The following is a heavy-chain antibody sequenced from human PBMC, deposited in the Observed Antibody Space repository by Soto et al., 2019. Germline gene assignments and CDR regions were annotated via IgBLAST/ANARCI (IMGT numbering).Heavy chain of an antibody. V-gene: IGHV3-23*01. CDR3: AKGSEWELLSAEYFQH. J-gene: IGHJ1*01. Sequence: GGSLSLSCAASGFTFSSYAMSWVRQAPGKGLEWVSAISGSGGSTYYADSVKGRFTISRDNSKNTLYLQMNSLRAEDTAVYYCAKGSEWELLSAEYFQHWGQGTLVTVSS. D-gene: IGHD1-26*01. CDR1: GFTFSSYA. CDR2: ISGSGGST.